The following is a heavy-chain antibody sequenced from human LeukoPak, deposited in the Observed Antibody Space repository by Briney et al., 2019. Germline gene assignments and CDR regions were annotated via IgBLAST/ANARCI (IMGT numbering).Heavy chain of an antibody. V-gene: IGHV3-9*01. CDR1: GFTFDDYA. CDR3: ARQGSCSSTSCHRYFDL. Sequence: GGSLRLSCAASGFTFDDYAMHWVRQAPGKGLEWVSGISWNSGSIGYADSVKGRFTISRDNAKNSLYLQMNSLRAEDTAVYYCARQGSCSSTSCHRYFDLWGRGTLVTVSS. CDR2: ISWNSGSI. J-gene: IGHJ2*01. D-gene: IGHD2-2*02.